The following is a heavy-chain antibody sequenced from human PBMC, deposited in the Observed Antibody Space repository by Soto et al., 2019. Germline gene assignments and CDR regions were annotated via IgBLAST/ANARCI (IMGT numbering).Heavy chain of an antibody. D-gene: IGHD2-2*01. V-gene: IGHV1-18*01. CDR3: ARARVVPAAIGYFQH. Sequence: QVQLVQSGAEVKKPGASVKVSCKASGYTFTSYGISWVRQAPGQGLEWMGWISAYNGNTNYAQKLQGRVTMTTDTAXXTAYMELRSLRSDDTAVYYCARARVVPAAIGYFQHWGQGTLVTVSS. CDR2: ISAYNGNT. J-gene: IGHJ1*01. CDR1: GYTFTSYG.